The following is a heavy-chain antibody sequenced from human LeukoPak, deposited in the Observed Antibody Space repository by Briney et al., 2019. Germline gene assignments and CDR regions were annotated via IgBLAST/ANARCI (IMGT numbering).Heavy chain of an antibody. CDR3: ASSDGAMVRGVDNDAFDI. D-gene: IGHD3-10*01. CDR2: ISSSSSYI. V-gene: IGHV3-21*01. CDR1: GFTFSSYA. J-gene: IGHJ3*02. Sequence: SGGSLRLSCAASGFTFSSYAMSWVRQAPGKGLEWVSAISSSSSYIYYADSVKARFTISRDNAKNSLYLQMNSLRAEDTAVYYCASSDGAMVRGVDNDAFDIWGQGKMVTVSS.